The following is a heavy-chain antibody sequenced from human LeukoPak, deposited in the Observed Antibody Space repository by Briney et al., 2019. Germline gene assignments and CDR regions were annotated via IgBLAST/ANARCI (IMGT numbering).Heavy chain of an antibody. CDR1: GASISDYY. V-gene: IGHV4-59*08. J-gene: IGHJ4*02. CDR2: ISNSGNT. D-gene: IGHD3-10*01. CDR3: ARRGFFDY. Sequence: SETLSLTCTVSGASISDYYWSWIRQPPGKGLEWIGFISNSGNTNYNPSLKSRVTISVDTSKNQFSLKLSSVTAADTAVYYCARRGFFDYWGQGTLVTVSS.